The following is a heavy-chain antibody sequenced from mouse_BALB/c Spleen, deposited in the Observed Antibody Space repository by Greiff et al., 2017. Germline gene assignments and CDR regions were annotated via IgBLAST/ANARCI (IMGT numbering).Heavy chain of an antibody. CDR3: ARSRSYGYDGAWFAY. CDR2: INPSNGGT. Sequence: QVQLQQSGAELVKPGASVKLSCKASGYTFTSYYMYWVKQRPGQGLEWIGEINPSNGGTNFNEKFKSKATLTVDKSSSTAYMQLSSLTSEDSADYYCARSRSYGYDGAWFAYWGEGTLVTVSA. J-gene: IGHJ3*01. V-gene: IGHV1-53*01. D-gene: IGHD2-2*01. CDR1: GYTFTSYY.